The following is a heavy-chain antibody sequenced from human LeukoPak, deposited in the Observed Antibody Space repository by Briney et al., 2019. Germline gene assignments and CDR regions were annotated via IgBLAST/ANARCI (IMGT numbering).Heavy chain of an antibody. D-gene: IGHD3-22*01. J-gene: IGHJ3*02. Sequence: PSETLSLTCTVSGGSISSGGYYLSWIRQHPGKGLEWIVYIYYSGSTYYNPSLKSRVTISVDTSKNQFSLKLSSVTAADTAVYYCARGNYYDSSGYTSLDAFDIWGQGTMVTVSS. CDR3: ARGNYYDSSGYTSLDAFDI. V-gene: IGHV4-31*03. CDR1: GGSISSGGYY. CDR2: IYYSGST.